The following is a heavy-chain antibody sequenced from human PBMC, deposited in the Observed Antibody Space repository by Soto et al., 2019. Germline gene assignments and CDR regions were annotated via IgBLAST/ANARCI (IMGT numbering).Heavy chain of an antibody. Sequence: SVKVSCKASGGTFSSYAISWVRQAPGQGLEWMGGIIPIFGTANYAQKFQGRVTITADESTSTAYMELSSLRSEDTAVYYCARAPQFPGGKGDYYFDYWGQGTLVTVSS. V-gene: IGHV1-69*13. D-gene: IGHD2-15*01. CDR2: IIPIFGTA. J-gene: IGHJ4*02. CDR3: ARAPQFPGGKGDYYFDY. CDR1: GGTFSSYA.